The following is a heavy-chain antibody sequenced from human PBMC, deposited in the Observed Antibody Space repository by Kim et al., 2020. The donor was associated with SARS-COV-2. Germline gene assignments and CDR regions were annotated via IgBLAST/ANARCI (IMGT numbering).Heavy chain of an antibody. D-gene: IGHD1-20*01. Sequence: NPPLMTRVTISVEASKNQVSLKLSSVTAADAAVYYCARDYNWNYYYYMDVWGKGTTVTVSS. CDR3: ARDYNWNYYYYMDV. V-gene: IGHV4-34*01. J-gene: IGHJ6*03.